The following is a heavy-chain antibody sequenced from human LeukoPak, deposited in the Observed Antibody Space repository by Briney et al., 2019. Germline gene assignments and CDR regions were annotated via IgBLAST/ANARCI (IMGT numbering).Heavy chain of an antibody. CDR2: IIPIFGTA. CDR1: GGTFSSYA. D-gene: IGHD3-10*01. V-gene: IGHV1-69*13. CDR3: ARVPIWFGELWPTVDY. Sequence: GASVKVSCKASGGTFSSYAISWVRQAPGQGLEWMGGIIPIFGTANYAQKFQGRVTITADESTSTAYMELSSLRSEDTAVYYCARVPIWFGELWPTVDYWGQGTLVTVSS. J-gene: IGHJ4*02.